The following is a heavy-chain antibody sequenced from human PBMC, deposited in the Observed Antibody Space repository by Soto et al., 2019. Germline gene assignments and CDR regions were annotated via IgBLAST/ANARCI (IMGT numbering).Heavy chain of an antibody. CDR3: ARGLEWLGDP. CDR2: IIPIFGTA. V-gene: IGHV1-69*05. J-gene: IGHJ5*02. CDR1: GGTFSSYT. Sequence: QVQLVQSGAEVKKPGSSVKVSCKASGGTFSSYTISWVRQAPGQGLEWMGGIIPIFGTANYAQKFQGRVTIXXDESTSTAYMELRGLRFEDTAVYYCARGLEWLGDPWGQGTLVTVSS. D-gene: IGHD3-3*01.